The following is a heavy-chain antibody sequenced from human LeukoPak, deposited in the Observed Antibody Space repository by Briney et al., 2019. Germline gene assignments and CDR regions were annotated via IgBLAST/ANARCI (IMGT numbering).Heavy chain of an antibody. V-gene: IGHV4-59*08. Sequence: KPSETLSLTCTVSGGSVTIHYWSWIRLPPANRLEWIGFVSSSWGTNYHPSLESRLTMSLDTSKNQVSLSLSSVTAADTAVYYCARQLRSGSSWYFDHWGQGTLVTVSS. J-gene: IGHJ4*02. D-gene: IGHD6-13*01. CDR2: VSSSWGT. CDR1: GGSVTIHY. CDR3: ARQLRSGSSWYFDH.